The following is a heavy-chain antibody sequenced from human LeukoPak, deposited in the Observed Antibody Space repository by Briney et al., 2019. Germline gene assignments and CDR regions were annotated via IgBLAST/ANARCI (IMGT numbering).Heavy chain of an antibody. Sequence: GGSLRLSCAASGFTFSSYAMSWVRQAPGKGLERVSAISGSGGSTYYADSVKGRFTISRVNSKNTLYLQMNSLRAEDTAVYYCAKDASSSRIWYNWFDPWGQGTLVTVSS. CDR1: GFTFSSYA. D-gene: IGHD6-13*01. CDR3: AKDASSSRIWYNWFDP. CDR2: ISGSGGST. J-gene: IGHJ5*02. V-gene: IGHV3-23*01.